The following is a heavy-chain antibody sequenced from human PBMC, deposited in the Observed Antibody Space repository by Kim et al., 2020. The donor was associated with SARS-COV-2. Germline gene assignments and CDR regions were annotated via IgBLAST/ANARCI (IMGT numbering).Heavy chain of an antibody. J-gene: IGHJ3*01. V-gene: IGHV1-18*01. Sequence: YNGNTNYAQKLQGRVTMTTDTSTSTAYMELRSLRSDDTAVYYCARNAFDFWGQGTMVTVSS. CDR3: ARNAFDF. CDR2: YNGNT.